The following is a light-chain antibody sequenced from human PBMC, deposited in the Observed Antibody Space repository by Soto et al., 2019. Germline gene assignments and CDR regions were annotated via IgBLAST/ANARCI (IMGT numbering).Light chain of an antibody. J-gene: IGKJ2*01. Sequence: DIQMTQSPSSLSASVGDRVIITCRASQGIRDALGWYQQKPCKFPKRLIYSASSLQNGVPSRFSGSGSETVFTLTISSRQPEDFATYFCLQHSDYPFTFGQGTRLEI. CDR3: LQHSDYPFT. V-gene: IGKV1-17*01. CDR2: SAS. CDR1: QGIRDA.